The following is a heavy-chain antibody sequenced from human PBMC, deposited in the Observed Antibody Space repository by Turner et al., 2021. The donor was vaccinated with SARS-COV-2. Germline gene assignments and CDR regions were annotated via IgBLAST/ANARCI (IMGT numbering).Heavy chain of an antibody. CDR1: GGSFSGYY. V-gene: IGHV4-34*02. Sequence: QVQLQQWGAGLLKPSETLSLTCAVYGGSFSGYYWTWIRQPPVKGLEWIGEIHPSGTTYHNPSLKGRVTMSVDTSKNQFYLKVSSVTAADTAVYYCAKGDDSRKSGLLWGQGTLVTVSS. J-gene: IGHJ4*02. D-gene: IGHD2-15*01. CDR3: AKGDDSRKSGLL. CDR2: IHPSGTT.